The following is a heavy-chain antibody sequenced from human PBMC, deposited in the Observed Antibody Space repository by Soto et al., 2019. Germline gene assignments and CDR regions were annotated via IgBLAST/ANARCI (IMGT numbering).Heavy chain of an antibody. CDR3: ALMRVTMIVGAGHFHH. Sequence: QITLKESGPTLVKPSQTLTLTCTFSGFSLSPSGVGVGWIRQPPGKALEGLALIYWDDDKRYSPSLKSRLTLPKDTPKNQVVLTLTNVDPVDTATYSCALMRVTMIVGAGHFHHWGQGTLVTVSS. J-gene: IGHJ1*01. CDR2: IYWDDDK. CDR1: GFSLSPSGVG. V-gene: IGHV2-5*02. D-gene: IGHD3-22*01.